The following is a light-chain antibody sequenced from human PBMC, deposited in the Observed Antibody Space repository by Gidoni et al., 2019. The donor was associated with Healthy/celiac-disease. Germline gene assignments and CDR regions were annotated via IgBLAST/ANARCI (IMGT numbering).Light chain of an antibody. CDR2: DAS. CDR1: QSVSSY. V-gene: IGKV3-11*01. Sequence: ELVLTQSPATLSLSPGERATLSCRASQSVSSYLAWYQQKPGQAPRLLIYDASNRATGIPARFSGSGSGTDFTLTISSREPEDFAVYYCQQRSNWWTFGQXTKVEIK. CDR3: QQRSNWWT. J-gene: IGKJ1*01.